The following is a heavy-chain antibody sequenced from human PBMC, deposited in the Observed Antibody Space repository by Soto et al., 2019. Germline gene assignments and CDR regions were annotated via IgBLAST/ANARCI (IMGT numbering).Heavy chain of an antibody. V-gene: IGHV4-59*01. CDR3: ARHERYCFSSTCAQYWFDP. CDR2: IYYSGST. Sequence: PSETLSLTCTVSGGSISSYYWSWIRQPPGKGLEWIGYIYYSGSTNYNPSLKSRVTISVDTSKNQFSLKLSSVTAADTAMYYCARHERYCFSSTCAQYWFDPWGQGTLVTVSS. D-gene: IGHD2-2*01. J-gene: IGHJ5*02. CDR1: GGSISSYY.